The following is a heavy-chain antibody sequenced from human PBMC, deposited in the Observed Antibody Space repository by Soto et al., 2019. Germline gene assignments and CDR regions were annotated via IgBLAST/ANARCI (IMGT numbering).Heavy chain of an antibody. CDR3: ARDRGYDSSGYYFPGYFDY. D-gene: IGHD3-22*01. Sequence: QLQLQESGSGLVKPSQTLSLTCAVSGGSISSGGYSWSWIRQPPGKGLERIGYIYHSGSTYYNPSLKSRVTISVDRSKNQFSLKLSSVTAADTAVYYCARDRGYDSSGYYFPGYFDYWGQGTLVTVSS. V-gene: IGHV4-30-2*01. J-gene: IGHJ4*02. CDR1: GGSISSGGYS. CDR2: IYHSGST.